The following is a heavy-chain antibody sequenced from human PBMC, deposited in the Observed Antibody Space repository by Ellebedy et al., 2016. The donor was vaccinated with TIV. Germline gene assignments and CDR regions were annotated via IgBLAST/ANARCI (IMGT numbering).Heavy chain of an antibody. Sequence: GESLKISCAASGFTLGSYSMNWVRQAPGKGLERVSSISSTCSYIYYADSVKGRFTISRDNAKNALYLQMDSMRAEDTAAYYCSRAKTAMVRRKHMDVWGQGTTVTVSS. V-gene: IGHV3-21*01. CDR2: ISSTCSYI. CDR3: SRAKTAMVRRKHMDV. D-gene: IGHD5-18*01. J-gene: IGHJ6*02. CDR1: GFTLGSYS.